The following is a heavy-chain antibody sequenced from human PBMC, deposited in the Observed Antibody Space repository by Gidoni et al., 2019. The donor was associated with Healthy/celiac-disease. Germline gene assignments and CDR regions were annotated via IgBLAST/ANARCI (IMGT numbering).Heavy chain of an antibody. V-gene: IGHV1-69*04. CDR1: GGTFSSYA. Sequence: QVQLVQPGAEVKKPGSSVKVSCQASGGTFSSYAISWVRQAPGQGLECMGRIIPILVIANYAQKFQGRVTITADKSTSTAYMELSSLRSEDTAVYYCAREVAVAGTGGFDYWGQGTLVTVSS. CDR2: IIPILVIA. CDR3: AREVAVAGTGGFDY. D-gene: IGHD6-19*01. J-gene: IGHJ4*02.